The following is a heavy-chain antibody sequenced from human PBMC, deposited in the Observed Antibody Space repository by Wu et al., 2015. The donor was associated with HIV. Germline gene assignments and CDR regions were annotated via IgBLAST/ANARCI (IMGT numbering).Heavy chain of an antibody. Sequence: QVRLVQSGAEVKRPGASVKVSCKASGYTFTSYDINWVRQATGQGLEWMGWMNPNSGNTGYAQKFQGRVTMTRNTSISTAYMELSSLRSEDTAVYYCARVELIAVAGDNHDAFDIWGQGTMVTVSS. J-gene: IGHJ3*02. V-gene: IGHV1-8*01. D-gene: IGHD6-19*01. CDR1: GYTFTSYD. CDR3: ARVELIAVAGDNHDAFDI. CDR2: MNPNSGNT.